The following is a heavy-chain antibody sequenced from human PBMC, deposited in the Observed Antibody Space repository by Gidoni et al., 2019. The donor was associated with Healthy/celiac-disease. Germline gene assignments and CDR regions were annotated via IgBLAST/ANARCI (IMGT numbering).Heavy chain of an antibody. CDR2: INPNSGGT. Sequence: QVQLVQSGAEVKKPGASVKVSCKASGYTFTGYYMHWVRQAPGQGLEWMGWINPNSGGTNYAQKFQGRVTMTRDTSISTAYMELSRLRSDDTAVYYCARYCGGDCYSPQFDYWGQGTLVTVSS. V-gene: IGHV1-2*02. D-gene: IGHD2-21*01. CDR3: ARYCGGDCYSPQFDY. CDR1: GYTFTGYY. J-gene: IGHJ4*02.